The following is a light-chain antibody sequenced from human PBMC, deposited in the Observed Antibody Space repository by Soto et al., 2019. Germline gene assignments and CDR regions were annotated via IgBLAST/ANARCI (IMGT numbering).Light chain of an antibody. CDR1: QSIRND. J-gene: IGKJ3*01. CDR2: AAS. CDR3: QQSYSIPFT. V-gene: IGKV1-39*01. Sequence: DIQMTQSPSSLSASVGDRVTITCRASQSIRNDLNWYQQKPGKVPKLLIYAASSLQSGAPSRFTAYRSGTDFTLTIISMQPEDFATYYCQQSYSIPFTFGPVTKVDV.